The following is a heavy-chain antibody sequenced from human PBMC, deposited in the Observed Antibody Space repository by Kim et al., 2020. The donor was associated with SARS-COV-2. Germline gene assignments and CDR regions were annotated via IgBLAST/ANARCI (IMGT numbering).Heavy chain of an antibody. V-gene: IGHV1-18*04. J-gene: IGHJ4*01. CDR3: ARDASGDVSFCH. CDR1: GYMFTSYD. D-gene: IGHD2-21*02. CDR2: INASDGNT. Sequence: ASVKVSCKACGYMFTSYDICWVRQAPGQGLEWLGWINASDGNTKYGQKVQGRVIMTTDTSTNTAYMELRSLRSDDTALYYCARDASGDVSFCHWGHGTPV.